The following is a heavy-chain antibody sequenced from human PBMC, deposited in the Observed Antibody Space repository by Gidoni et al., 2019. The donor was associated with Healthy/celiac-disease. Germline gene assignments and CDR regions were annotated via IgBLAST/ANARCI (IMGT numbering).Heavy chain of an antibody. D-gene: IGHD3-3*01. Sequence: EVQLLESGGGLVQHGGSLRLSCAASGFTFSSYAMSWVRQAPGKGLEWVSAISGSGGSTYYADSVKGRFTISRDNSKNTLYLQMNSLRAEDTAVYYCAKVGVGVPGSFDYWGQGTLVTVSS. CDR1: GFTFSSYA. CDR2: ISGSGGST. CDR3: AKVGVGVPGSFDY. V-gene: IGHV3-23*01. J-gene: IGHJ4*02.